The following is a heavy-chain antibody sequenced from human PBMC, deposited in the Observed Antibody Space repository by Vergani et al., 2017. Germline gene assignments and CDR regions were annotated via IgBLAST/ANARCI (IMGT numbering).Heavy chain of an antibody. D-gene: IGHD3-10*01. CDR1: GFTFGDYA. Sequence: EVQLVESGGGLVQPGRSLRLSCTASGFTFGDYAMSWFRQAPGKGLEWVGFIRSKAYGGTTEYAASVKGRFTISRDNAKNSLYLQMNSLRAEDTAVYYCARVRGTFRGYYMDVWGKGTTVTVSS. J-gene: IGHJ6*03. CDR2: IRSKAYGGTT. CDR3: ARVRGTFRGYYMDV. V-gene: IGHV3-49*03.